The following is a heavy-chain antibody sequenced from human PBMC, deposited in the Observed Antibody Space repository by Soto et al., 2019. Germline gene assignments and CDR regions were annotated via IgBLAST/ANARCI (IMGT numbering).Heavy chain of an antibody. Sequence: QVQLVESGGGVVQPGRSLRLSCAASGFTFSSYGMHWVRQAPGKGLEWVAVIWYDGSNKYYADSVTGRFTISRDNSKNTLDLQMNSLRAEDTAVYYCARGSSGSYLDAFDIWGQGTMVTVSS. V-gene: IGHV3-33*01. D-gene: IGHD1-26*01. CDR3: ARGSSGSYLDAFDI. J-gene: IGHJ3*02. CDR1: GFTFSSYG. CDR2: IWYDGSNK.